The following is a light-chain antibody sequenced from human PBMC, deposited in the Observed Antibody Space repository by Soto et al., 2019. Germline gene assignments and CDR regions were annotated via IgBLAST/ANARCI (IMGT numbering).Light chain of an antibody. CDR3: QQSYSPPSS. Sequence: DIQMTQSPSSLSASVGDRVTITCRPSQTFTTFSNWYQQKRGKAPKLLIYAASSMQRGVPSRFSGSGSGTEFTLTNTTLQPDDFATYYCQQSYSPPSSFGPGTKVDIK. J-gene: IGKJ3*01. CDR1: QTFTTF. CDR2: AAS. V-gene: IGKV1-39*01.